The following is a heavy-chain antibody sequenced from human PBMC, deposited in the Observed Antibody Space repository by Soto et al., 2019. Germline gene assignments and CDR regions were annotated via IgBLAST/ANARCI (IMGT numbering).Heavy chain of an antibody. Sequence: PSETLSLTCAVSGGSISSGGYSWSWIRQPPGKGLEWIGYIYHSGSTYYNPSLKSRVTISVDRSKNQFSLKLSSVTAADTAVYYCARGYGGNWFDPWGQGTLVTVSS. J-gene: IGHJ5*02. CDR2: IYHSGST. D-gene: IGHD4-17*01. V-gene: IGHV4-30-2*01. CDR3: ARGYGGNWFDP. CDR1: GGSISSGGYS.